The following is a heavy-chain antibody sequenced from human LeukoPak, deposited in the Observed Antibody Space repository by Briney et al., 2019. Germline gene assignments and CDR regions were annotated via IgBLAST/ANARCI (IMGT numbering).Heavy chain of an antibody. J-gene: IGHJ4*02. D-gene: IGHD6-13*01. CDR1: GGSISSSSYY. V-gene: IGHV4-39*01. CDR3: ARSRIAAAARVFDY. Sequence: PSETLSLTCTVSGGSISSSSYYWGWIRQPPGKGLEWIGSIYYSGSTYYNPSLKSRVTISVDTSKTQFSLKLSSVTAADTAVYYCARSRIAAAARVFDYWGQGTLVTVSS. CDR2: IYYSGST.